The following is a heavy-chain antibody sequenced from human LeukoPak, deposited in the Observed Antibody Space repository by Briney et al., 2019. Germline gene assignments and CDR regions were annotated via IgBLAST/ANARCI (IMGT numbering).Heavy chain of an antibody. CDR2: IYYSGST. J-gene: IGHJ4*02. D-gene: IGHD3-22*01. CDR1: GGSISSYY. V-gene: IGHV4-59*12. Sequence: SETLSLTCTVSGGSISSYYWSWIRQPPGKGLEWIGYIYYSGSTNYNPSLKSRVTISVDTSKNQFSLRLSSVTAADTAVYYCARGHRRWLTLTYFDYWGQGTLVTVSS. CDR3: ARGHRRWLTLTYFDY.